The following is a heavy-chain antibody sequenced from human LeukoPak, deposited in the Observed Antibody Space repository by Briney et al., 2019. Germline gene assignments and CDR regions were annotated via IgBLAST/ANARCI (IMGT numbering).Heavy chain of an antibody. CDR2: ISSSGSTI. J-gene: IGHJ6*02. Sequence: PGGSLRLSCAASGFTFSDYYMSWIRQAPGKGLEWVSYISSSGSTIYYADSVKGRFTISRDNAKNSLYLQMNSLRAEDTAVYYCARVVVVPAAMSQSNYYYGMDVWGQGTTVTVSS. D-gene: IGHD2-2*01. V-gene: IGHV3-11*01. CDR1: GFTFSDYY. CDR3: ARVVVVPAAMSQSNYYYGMDV.